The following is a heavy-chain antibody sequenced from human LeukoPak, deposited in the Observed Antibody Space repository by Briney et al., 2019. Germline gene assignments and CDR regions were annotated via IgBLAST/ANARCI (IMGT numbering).Heavy chain of an antibody. Sequence: ASVKVSCKTSGFTFTGHYMHWLRQAPGQGLEWMGWINANTGVTHYAVKFQGRVTITRDTSISTVYMDLSSLQSDDTAVYYCARAAVDSSGWTFDYWGQGTLVTVSS. D-gene: IGHD6-19*01. J-gene: IGHJ4*02. CDR1: GFTFTGHY. CDR2: INANTGVT. CDR3: ARAAVDSSGWTFDY. V-gene: IGHV1-2*02.